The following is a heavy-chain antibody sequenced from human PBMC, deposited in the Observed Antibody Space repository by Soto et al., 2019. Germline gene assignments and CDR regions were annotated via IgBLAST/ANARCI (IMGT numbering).Heavy chain of an antibody. CDR1: GYTFTSYG. CDR3: AREERPPVVVTAIGAAFDI. V-gene: IGHV1-18*01. CDR2: ISAYNGNT. D-gene: IGHD2-21*02. J-gene: IGHJ3*02. Sequence: ASVKVSCKASGYTFTSYGISWVRQAPGQGLEWMGWISAYNGNTNYAQKLQGRVTMTTDTSTSTAYMELRSLRSDDTAVYYCAREERPPVVVTAIGAAFDIWGQGTMVTVSS.